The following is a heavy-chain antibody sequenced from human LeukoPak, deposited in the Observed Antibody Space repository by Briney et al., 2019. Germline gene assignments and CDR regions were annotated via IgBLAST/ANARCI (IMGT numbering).Heavy chain of an antibody. J-gene: IGHJ1*01. D-gene: IGHD6-13*01. Sequence: ASVKVSCKASGYTFTGYYMHWVRQAPGQGLEWMGWINPNSGGTNYAQKFQGRVTMTRDTSISTAYMELSRLRSDDTAVYYCARDRDSSSWYGATRAEYFQHWGQGTLVTVSS. V-gene: IGHV1-2*02. CDR3: ARDRDSSSWYGATRAEYFQH. CDR1: GYTFTGYY. CDR2: INPNSGGT.